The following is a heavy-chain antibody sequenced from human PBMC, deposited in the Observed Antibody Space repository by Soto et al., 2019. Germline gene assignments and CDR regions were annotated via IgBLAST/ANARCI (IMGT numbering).Heavy chain of an antibody. V-gene: IGHV4-59*01. Sequence: PSETMSLTSPVSGGSISSYYWSWIRKPPGKGLEWIGYIYYGGSTNYNPSLKSRVTISVDTSKNQFSLKLSSVTAADTAVYYCARGGASIFGVVITQHFDYWGQGTLVTVSS. CDR2: IYYGGST. J-gene: IGHJ4*02. CDR1: GGSISSYY. D-gene: IGHD3-3*01. CDR3: ARGGASIFGVVITQHFDY.